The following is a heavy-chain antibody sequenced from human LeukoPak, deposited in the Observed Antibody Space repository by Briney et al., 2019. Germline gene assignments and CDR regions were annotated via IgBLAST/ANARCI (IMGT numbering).Heavy chain of an antibody. CDR3: ARGGRVVGATPVLDY. V-gene: IGHV4-34*01. CDR1: GGSFSGYY. Sequence: SETLSLTCAVYGGSFSGYYWSWIRQPPGKGLEWIGEINHGGSTNYNPSLKSRVTISVDTSKNQFSLKLSSVTAADTAVYYCARGGRVVGATPVLDYWGQGTLVTVSS. J-gene: IGHJ4*02. D-gene: IGHD1-26*01. CDR2: INHGGST.